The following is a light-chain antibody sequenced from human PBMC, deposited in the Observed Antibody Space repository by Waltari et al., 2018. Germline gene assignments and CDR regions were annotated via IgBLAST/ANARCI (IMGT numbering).Light chain of an antibody. V-gene: IGKV1-33*01. J-gene: IGKJ2*01. Sequence: DIQMTQSPSSLSASVGDRVTITCQESQDISTYLNWYQQKPGKAPKLLIYDVSNLEKGVPSRFSGGGSETDFSFTISSLQSEDIATYYCQQYEDVPYTFGQGTKLMIK. CDR2: DVS. CDR1: QDISTY. CDR3: QQYEDVPYT.